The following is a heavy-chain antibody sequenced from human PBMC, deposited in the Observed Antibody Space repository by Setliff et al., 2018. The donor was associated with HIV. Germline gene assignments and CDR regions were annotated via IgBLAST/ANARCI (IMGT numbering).Heavy chain of an antibody. Sequence: GASVKVSCKASGYTFTSFGITWVRQAPGQRPEWLGWINPYNGIANYAQNSQGRVSMTTDTSTRTAYMELRSLRFDDTAIYYCARDLFRRVGPFQPPGYWGHGTLVTVSS. CDR3: ARDLFRRVGPFQPPGY. CDR2: INPYNGIA. D-gene: IGHD1-26*01. J-gene: IGHJ4*03. CDR1: GYTFTSFG. V-gene: IGHV1-18*01.